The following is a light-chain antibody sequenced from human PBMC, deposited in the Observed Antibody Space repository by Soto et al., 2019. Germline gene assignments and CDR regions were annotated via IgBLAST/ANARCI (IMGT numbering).Light chain of an antibody. V-gene: IGLV2-11*01. J-gene: IGLJ1*01. Sequence: QSVLTQPRSVSGSPGQSVTISCTGTSSYVGGYNYVSWYQQHPGKAPKLMIYDVSKRPSGVPDRFSGSKSGNTASLTISGLQAEDEADYYCCSYAGSYTHVFGPGTKLTVL. CDR2: DVS. CDR3: CSYAGSYTHV. CDR1: SSYVGGYNY.